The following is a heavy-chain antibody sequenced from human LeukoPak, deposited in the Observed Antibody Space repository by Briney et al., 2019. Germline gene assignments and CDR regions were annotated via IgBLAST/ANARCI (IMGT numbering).Heavy chain of an antibody. CDR1: GFTFSSYA. D-gene: IGHD3-16*02. V-gene: IGHV3-23*01. Sequence: GGSLRLSCAASGFTFSSYAMSWVRQAPGKGLKWVSTISSSGRSTYYEDSVKGRFAISRDNSKNTLFLQVNSLRAEDTAVYYCARDPGAWRYFDYWGQGILVTVSS. J-gene: IGHJ4*02. CDR2: ISSSGRST. CDR3: ARDPGAWRYFDY.